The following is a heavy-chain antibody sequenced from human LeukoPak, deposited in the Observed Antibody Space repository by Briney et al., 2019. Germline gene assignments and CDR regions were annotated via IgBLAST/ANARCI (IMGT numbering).Heavy chain of an antibody. CDR3: ARGFRITMIVVVITGFDY. J-gene: IGHJ4*02. V-gene: IGHV3-48*02. CDR1: GFTFSSYS. CDR2: ISSSSSTI. D-gene: IGHD3-22*01. Sequence: GGSLRLSCAASGFTFSSYSMNWVRQAPGKGLEWVSYISSSSSTIYYADSVKGRFTISRDNAKNSLYLQMNSLRDEDTAVYYCARGFRITMIVVVITGFDYWGQGTLVTVSS.